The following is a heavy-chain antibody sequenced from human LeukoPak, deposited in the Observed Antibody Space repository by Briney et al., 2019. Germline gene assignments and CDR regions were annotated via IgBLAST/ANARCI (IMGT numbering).Heavy chain of an antibody. CDR1: GGSISSGGYY. V-gene: IGHV4-31*03. CDR2: IYYSGST. Sequence: SETLSLTCTVSGGSISSGGYYWSWIRQHPGKGLEWIGYIYYSGSTYYNPSLKSRVTISVDTSKNQFSLKLSSVTAADTAVYYCARLNDFWSGYYIGWYYFDYWGQGTLVTVSS. J-gene: IGHJ4*02. D-gene: IGHD3-3*01. CDR3: ARLNDFWSGYYIGWYYFDY.